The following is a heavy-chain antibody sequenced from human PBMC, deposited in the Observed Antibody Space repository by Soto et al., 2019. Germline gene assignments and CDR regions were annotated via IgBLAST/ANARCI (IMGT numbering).Heavy chain of an antibody. CDR2: IYYSGST. CDR3: ARTSSGWYRLGEPFDY. CDR1: GGSISSSSYY. Sequence: SETLSLTCTVSGGSISSSSYYWGWIRQPPGKGLEWIGSIYYSGSTYYNPSLKSRVTISVDTSKNQFSLKLSSVTAADTAVYYCARTSSGWYRLGEPFDYWGRGTLVTVSS. J-gene: IGHJ4*02. D-gene: IGHD6-19*01. V-gene: IGHV4-39*01.